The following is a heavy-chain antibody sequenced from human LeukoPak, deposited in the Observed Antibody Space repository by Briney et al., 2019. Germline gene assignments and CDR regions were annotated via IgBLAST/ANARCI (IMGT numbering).Heavy chain of an antibody. D-gene: IGHD3-10*01. CDR1: GGSINSTSYS. CDR3: ARDYGSGSYYPYYFDY. CDR2: MYHSGNT. Sequence: PSQTLSLTCAVSGGSINSTSYSWTWIRQPPGKGLEWIGYMYHSGNTYFNPSLKSRVTISVDTSKNQFSLKLSSVTAADTAVYYCARDYGSGSYYPYYFDYWGQGTLVTVSS. V-gene: IGHV4-30-2*01. J-gene: IGHJ4*02.